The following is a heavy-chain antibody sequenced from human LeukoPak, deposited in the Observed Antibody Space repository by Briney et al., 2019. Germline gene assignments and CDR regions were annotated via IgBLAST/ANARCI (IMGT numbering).Heavy chain of an antibody. CDR2: ISGSGEIT. J-gene: IGHJ5*02. CDR3: AKRTSVRSGWCEH. CDR1: GFTLSNHA. D-gene: IGHD3-3*01. Sequence: GGSLRLSCAASGFTLSNHAMSWVRHAPRQGLEWVTDISGSGEITHYADSARARFTISRDNYKNTLYLQMNSVSGEDTGVYLCAKRTSVRSGWCEHWGQGTLVTVSS. V-gene: IGHV3-23*01.